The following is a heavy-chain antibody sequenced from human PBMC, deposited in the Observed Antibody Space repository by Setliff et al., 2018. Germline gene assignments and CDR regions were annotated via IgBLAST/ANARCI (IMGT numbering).Heavy chain of an antibody. Sequence: GGSLRLSCAASGFTLSSYEMNWVRQAPGKGLEWVSYIHMSGGPIFYADSVRGRFTISRDNAKSSLYLQMNSLRAEDTAVYYCARDLIRGAPNWFDPWGQGTLVTVSS. CDR3: ARDLIRGAPNWFDP. D-gene: IGHD3-10*01. V-gene: IGHV3-48*03. CDR1: GFTLSSYE. J-gene: IGHJ5*02. CDR2: IHMSGGPI.